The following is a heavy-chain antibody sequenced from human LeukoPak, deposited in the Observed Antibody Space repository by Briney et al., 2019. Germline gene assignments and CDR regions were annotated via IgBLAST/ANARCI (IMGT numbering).Heavy chain of an antibody. V-gene: IGHV1-18*01. D-gene: IGHD3-22*01. CDR3: ARVYYFDTCGYPLDY. CDR1: RYTLTNYG. CDR2: INTYNGNT. Sequence: GASVKVSCKASRYTLTNYGITWVRQAPGQGLEWMGWINTYNGNTNYAQKLQGRVTMTTDTSTSTAYMELRSLRSDDTAVYYCARVYYFDTCGYPLDYWGQGTLVTVSS. J-gene: IGHJ4*02.